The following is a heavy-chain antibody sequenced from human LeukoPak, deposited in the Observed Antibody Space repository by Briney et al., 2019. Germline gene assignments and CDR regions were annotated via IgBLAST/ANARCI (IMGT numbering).Heavy chain of an antibody. CDR1: GFTFSSYW. CDR3: AREKGGSPMYNYYGMDV. J-gene: IGHJ6*02. Sequence: PGGSLRLSCAASGFTFSSYWMSWVRQAPGKGLEWVAVIWYDGSNKYYADSVKGRFTISRDNSKNTLYLQMNSLRAEDTAVYYCAREKGGSPMYNYYGMDVWGQGTTVTVSS. D-gene: IGHD1-26*01. V-gene: IGHV3-33*08. CDR2: IWYDGSNK.